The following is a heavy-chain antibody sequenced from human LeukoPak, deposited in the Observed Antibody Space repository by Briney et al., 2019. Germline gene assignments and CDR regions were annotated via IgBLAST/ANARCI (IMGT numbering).Heavy chain of an antibody. D-gene: IGHD4-17*01. CDR1: GFTVSRDY. CDR3: AKELTTERTPGVDS. CDR2: ISGSGDTT. Sequence: PGGSLRLSCAASGFTVSRDYMSWVRQGPGTGLEWVSAISGSGDTTFYADSVKGRFTISRDNSKKTLYLQVNSLRAEDTAVYFCAKELTTERTPGVDSWGQGTLVTVSS. J-gene: IGHJ4*02. V-gene: IGHV3-23*01.